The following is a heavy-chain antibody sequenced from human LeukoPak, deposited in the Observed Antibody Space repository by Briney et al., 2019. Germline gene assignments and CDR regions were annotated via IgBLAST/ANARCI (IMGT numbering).Heavy chain of an antibody. CDR1: GGTFSSYA. J-gene: IGHJ3*02. Sequence: SVKVSCKASGGTFSSYAISWVRQAPGQGLEWMGGIIPIFGTANYAQKFQGRVTITADESTSTAYMELSSLRSEGTAVYYCASSSYCGGDCYSGPDAFDIWGQGTMVTVSS. D-gene: IGHD2-21*02. CDR3: ASSSYCGGDCYSGPDAFDI. V-gene: IGHV1-69*13. CDR2: IIPIFGTA.